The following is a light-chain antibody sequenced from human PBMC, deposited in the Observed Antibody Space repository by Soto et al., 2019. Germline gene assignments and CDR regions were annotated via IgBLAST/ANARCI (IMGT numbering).Light chain of an antibody. CDR2: AAS. CDR3: PHRINYSGT. V-gene: IGKV1-9*01. CDR1: QGIGNS. Sequence: QLTQSPSSLSASVGDRVTITCRASQGIGNSLGWYQLEPGKAPKLLISAASTLQSGVPSRFSGSGSWTDFTLTISSLQPQDSASYYCPHRINYSGTFGTETKV. J-gene: IGKJ3*01.